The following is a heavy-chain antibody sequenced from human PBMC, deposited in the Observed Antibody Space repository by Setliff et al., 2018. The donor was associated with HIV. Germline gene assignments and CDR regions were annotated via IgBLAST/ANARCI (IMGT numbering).Heavy chain of an antibody. D-gene: IGHD6-19*01. V-gene: IGHV1-69*06. CDR2: IIPLLGTP. Sequence: GASVKVSCKASGGSFRNYAINWVRQAPGQGLEWMGGIIPLLGTPNYAHKFQGRVTITADKYSSTVYMELSSLRSEDSAVFYCARDRSGIAVAAPDAFDVWGQGTMVTVS. CDR3: ARDRSGIAVAAPDAFDV. CDR1: GGSFRNYA. J-gene: IGHJ3*01.